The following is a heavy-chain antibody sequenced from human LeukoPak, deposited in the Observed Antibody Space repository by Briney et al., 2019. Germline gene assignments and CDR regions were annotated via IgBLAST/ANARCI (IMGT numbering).Heavy chain of an antibody. CDR3: AGLYGDYGNWFDP. CDR1: GYTFTGYY. J-gene: IGHJ5*02. V-gene: IGHV1-2*02. Sequence: GASVKVSCKASGYTFTGYYMHWVRQAPGQGLEWMGWINPNSGGTNYAQKFQGRVTMTRDTSISTAYIELSRLRSDDTAVYYCAGLYGDYGNWFDPWGQGTLVTVSS. D-gene: IGHD4-17*01. CDR2: INPNSGGT.